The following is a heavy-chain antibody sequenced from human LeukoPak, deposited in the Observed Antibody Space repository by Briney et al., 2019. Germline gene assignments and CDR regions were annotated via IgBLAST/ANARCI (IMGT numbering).Heavy chain of an antibody. Sequence: GGSLRLPCAASGFTFSGYDMNWVRQAPGKGLEWISFITSTGSAIYYSDSVKGRFTISRHNAGNSLFLQMNSLTAEDTAVYYCARASAGILWSWGQGTLVTVS. CDR3: ARASAGILWS. D-gene: IGHD2-21*01. CDR1: GFTFSGYD. CDR2: ITSTGSAI. J-gene: IGHJ4*02. V-gene: IGHV3-48*03.